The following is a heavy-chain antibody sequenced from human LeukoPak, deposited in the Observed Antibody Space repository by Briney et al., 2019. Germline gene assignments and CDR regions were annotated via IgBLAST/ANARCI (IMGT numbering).Heavy chain of an antibody. CDR1: GYTFTSYD. J-gene: IGHJ6*03. CDR2: MNPNSGNT. V-gene: IGHV1-8*03. Sequence: APVKVSCKASGYTFTSYDINWVRQATGQGLEWMGWMNPNSGNTGYAQKFQGRVTITRNTSISTAYMELSSLRSEDTAVYYCARGRYYYYMDVWGKGTTVTVSS. CDR3: ARGRYYYYMDV.